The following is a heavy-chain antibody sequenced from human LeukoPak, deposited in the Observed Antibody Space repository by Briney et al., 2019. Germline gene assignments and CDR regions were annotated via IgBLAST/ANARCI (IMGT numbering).Heavy chain of an antibody. J-gene: IGHJ3*02. CDR1: GFIFGDYA. CDR3: TRLESREYDAFDI. D-gene: IGHD2/OR15-2a*01. CDR2: IRSKAYGGTT. V-gene: IGHV3-49*04. Sequence: PGRSLRLSCTSSGFIFGDYAVSWVRQARGKGREWVGFIRSKAYGGTTEYAASVIGRFTISRDDSKSIDYLQMNSQKTEDTAVYYCTRLESREYDAFDIWGQGTMVTVSS.